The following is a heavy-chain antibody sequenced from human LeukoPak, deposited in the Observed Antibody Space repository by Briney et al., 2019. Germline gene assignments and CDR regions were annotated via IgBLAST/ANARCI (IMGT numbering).Heavy chain of an antibody. J-gene: IGHJ5*02. CDR3: AQDWFCSSDSCSFGTTWFDP. V-gene: IGHV3-30*02. CDR2: IRYVGSDT. D-gene: IGHD2-2*01. Sequence: PRGSLRLSCAASGFTLSSYGMHWVRQAPGKGLEWVAFIRYVGSDTNYPDSVKGRFTISRDNSKNMVQLQMNSLRVENTAVYYCAQDWFCSSDSCSFGTTWFDPWGQGTLVTVSS. CDR1: GFTLSSYG.